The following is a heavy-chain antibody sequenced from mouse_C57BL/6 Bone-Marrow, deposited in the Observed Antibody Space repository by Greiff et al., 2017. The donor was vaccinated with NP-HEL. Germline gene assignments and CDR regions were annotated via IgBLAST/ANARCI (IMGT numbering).Heavy chain of an antibody. CDR1: GYAFSSSW. J-gene: IGHJ4*01. V-gene: IGHV1-82*01. CDR3: ASKRRRDYYAMDY. Sequence: VQVVESGPELVKPGASVKISCKASGYAFSSSWMNWVKQRPGKGLEWIGRIYPGDGDTNYNGKFKGKATLTADKSSSTAYMQLSSLTSEDSAVYFCASKRRRDYYAMDYWGQGTSVTVSS. CDR2: IYPGDGDT.